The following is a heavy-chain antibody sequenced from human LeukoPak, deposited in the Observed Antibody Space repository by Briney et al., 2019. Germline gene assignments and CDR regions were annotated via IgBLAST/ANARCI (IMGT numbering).Heavy chain of an antibody. D-gene: IGHD3-10*01. CDR1: GFTFRSYA. J-gene: IGHJ3*02. CDR2: IWSDGSNK. CDR3: ARDRLYHYDSGSPLTYDGFVI. V-gene: IGHV3-33*01. Sequence: PGTSLKLSCEASGFTFRSYAMHWVRQAPGKGLEWMAVIWSDGSNKYYEDSVKGRFTISRDNSKNTLYLQMNSLRAEDTAVYHCARDRLYHYDSGSPLTYDGFVIWGEGTMVTVSS.